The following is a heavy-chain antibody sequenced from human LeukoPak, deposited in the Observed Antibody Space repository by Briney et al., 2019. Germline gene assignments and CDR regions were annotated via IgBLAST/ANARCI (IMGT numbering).Heavy chain of an antibody. CDR1: GGSISSHY. CDR2: IYYTGNT. D-gene: IGHD4-17*01. V-gene: IGHV4-59*11. Sequence: KTSETLSLTCTVSGGSISSHYWSWIRQPPGKGLEWIGYIYYTGNTNYNPSLKSRVTISVDTSKNQFSLKLNSVTAADTAVYYCASLTTVTTSWFFDLWGRGTVVSVSS. CDR3: ASLTTVTTSWFFDL. J-gene: IGHJ2*01.